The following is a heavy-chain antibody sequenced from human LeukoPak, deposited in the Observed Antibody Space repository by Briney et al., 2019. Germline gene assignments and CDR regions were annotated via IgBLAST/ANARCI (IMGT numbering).Heavy chain of an antibody. CDR1: GFTFKTYA. D-gene: IGHD3-9*01. CDR2: ISSTSTYI. Sequence: GGSLRLSCEASGFTFKTYAMNWVRQVPGKGLEWVCSISSTSTYIYYADSMKGRFTISRDDAKNSLYLQMNSLRAEDTAVYYCARDILEGYDILTGFDYWGQGTLVTVSS. CDR3: ARDILEGYDILTGFDY. J-gene: IGHJ4*02. V-gene: IGHV3-21*01.